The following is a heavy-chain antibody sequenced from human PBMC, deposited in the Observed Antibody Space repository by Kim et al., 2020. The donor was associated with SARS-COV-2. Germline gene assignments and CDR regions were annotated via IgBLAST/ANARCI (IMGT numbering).Heavy chain of an antibody. CDR2: ISASGLGT. CDR3: EASDY. V-gene: IGHV3-23*01. Sequence: ISASGLGTHYADSVRGRFTISRDNSKSTVFLQMSSLRVEDTAVYYCEASDYWGQGALVTVSS. J-gene: IGHJ4*02.